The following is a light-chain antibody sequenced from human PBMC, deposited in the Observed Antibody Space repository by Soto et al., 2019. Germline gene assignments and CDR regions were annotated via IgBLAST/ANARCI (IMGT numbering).Light chain of an antibody. CDR3: AAWDDSLSGVV. CDR2: RNN. J-gene: IGLJ2*01. CDR1: SSNIGNNY. Sequence: QSVLTQPPSASGTPGQRVTTSCSGSSSNIGNNYVHWYQQLPGTAPKLLIYRNNQRPSGVPDRVSGSKSGTSASLAISGLRSEDEADYYCAAWDDSLSGVVFGGGTKLTVL. V-gene: IGLV1-47*01.